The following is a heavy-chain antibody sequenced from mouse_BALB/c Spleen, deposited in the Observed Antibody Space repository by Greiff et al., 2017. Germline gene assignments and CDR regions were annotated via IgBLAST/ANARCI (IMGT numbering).Heavy chain of an antibody. CDR2: IRNKANGYTT. CDR3: ARDGGPLLRYAMDY. J-gene: IGHJ4*01. Sequence: EVMLVESGGGLVQPGGSLRLSCATSGFTFTDYYMSWVRQPPGKALEWLGFIRNKANGYTTEYSASVKGRFTISRDNSQSILYLQMNTLRAEDSATYYCARDGGPLLRYAMDYWGQGTSVTVSS. D-gene: IGHD1-1*01. CDR1: GFTFTDYY. V-gene: IGHV7-3*02.